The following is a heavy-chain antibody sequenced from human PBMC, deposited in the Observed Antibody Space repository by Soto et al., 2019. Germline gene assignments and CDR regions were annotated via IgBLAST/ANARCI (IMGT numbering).Heavy chain of an antibody. D-gene: IGHD2-21*02. J-gene: IGHJ4*02. CDR1: GESISSSSYY. V-gene: IGHV4-39*01. Sequence: LSLTCIVSGESISSSSYYWGWIHQPPWKGLEWIGSIYYSGRTYYNQSFKSRVTISIDTSKNQFSLKLSSVTATDTAVYYCARQRTTVVTQAYFDHWGQGALVTVSS. CDR2: IYYSGRT. CDR3: ARQRTTVVTQAYFDH.